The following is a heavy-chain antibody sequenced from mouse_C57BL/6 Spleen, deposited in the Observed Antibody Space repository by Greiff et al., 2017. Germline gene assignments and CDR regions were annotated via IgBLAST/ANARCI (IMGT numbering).Heavy chain of an antibody. CDR1: GYTFTDYN. CDR3: ARGRIDGSSYWFAY. J-gene: IGHJ3*01. V-gene: IGHV1-18*01. D-gene: IGHD1-1*01. Sequence: EVQLQQSGPELVKPGASVKIPCKASGYTFTDYNMDWVKQSPGKSLEWIGDINPNNGGTIYNQKFKGKATLTVDKSSSTAYMELRSLTSEDTAVYYCARGRIDGSSYWFAYWGQGTLVTVSA. CDR2: INPNNGGT.